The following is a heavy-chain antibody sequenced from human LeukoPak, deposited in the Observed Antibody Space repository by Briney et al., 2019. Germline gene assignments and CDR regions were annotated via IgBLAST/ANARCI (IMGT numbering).Heavy chain of an antibody. CDR2: IRPDGSDK. CDR1: GFSFSTYW. J-gene: IGHJ4*02. D-gene: IGHD3-16*01. CDR3: ASSRWG. V-gene: IGHV3-7*01. Sequence: QAGGSLRLSCAASGFSFSTYWMNWVRQAPGKGPEWVANIRPDGSDKDYVDSVKGRFTISRDNAKNSLYLQMNSLTVEDTAVYYCASSRWGWAQGTLVTVSS.